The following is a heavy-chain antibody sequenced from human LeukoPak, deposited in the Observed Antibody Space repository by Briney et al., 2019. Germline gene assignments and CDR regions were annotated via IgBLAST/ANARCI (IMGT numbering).Heavy chain of an antibody. CDR2: IKPDGSEE. V-gene: IGHV3-7*01. CDR3: ARDEEIEDTAMPLVDY. CDR1: GFIFRNYW. Sequence: PGGSLRLSCAASGFIFRNYWMSWVRQAPGKGLEWVANIKPDGSEEYYVGSVKGRFTVSRDDAKNSLYLQMNSLRAEDTAVYYCARDEEIEDTAMPLVDYWGQGTLVTVSS. D-gene: IGHD5-18*01. J-gene: IGHJ4*02.